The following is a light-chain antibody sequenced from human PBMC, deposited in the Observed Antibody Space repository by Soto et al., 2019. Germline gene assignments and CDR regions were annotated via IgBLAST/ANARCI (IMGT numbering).Light chain of an antibody. Sequence: QSALTQPPSASGSPGQSVTISCTGTSSDVGGYNYFSWYQHHPGKAPKLMIYEISKRPSGVPDRFSGSKSANTASLTVSGLQAEDEADYYCSSYAGSSDYVFGTGTKVTVL. J-gene: IGLJ1*01. CDR1: SSDVGGYNY. CDR2: EIS. V-gene: IGLV2-8*01. CDR3: SSYAGSSDYV.